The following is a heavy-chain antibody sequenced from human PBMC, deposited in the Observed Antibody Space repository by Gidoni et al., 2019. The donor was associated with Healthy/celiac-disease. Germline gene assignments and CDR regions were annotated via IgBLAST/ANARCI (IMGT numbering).Heavy chain of an antibody. J-gene: IGHJ4*02. CDR3: ARTGGRGAFLSLDY. V-gene: IGHV4-34*01. CDR1: GGSFSGYY. CDR2: INHSGST. Sequence: QVQLQQWGAGLLKPSETLSLTCAVSGGSFSGYYWSWIRQPPGKGLEWIGEINHSGSTNYNPSLKSRVTISVDTSKNQFSLKLSSVTAADTAVYYCARTGGRGAFLSLDYWGQGTLVTVSS. D-gene: IGHD1-26*01.